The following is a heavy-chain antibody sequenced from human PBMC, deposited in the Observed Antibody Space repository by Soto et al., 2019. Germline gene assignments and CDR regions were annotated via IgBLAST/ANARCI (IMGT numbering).Heavy chain of an antibody. D-gene: IGHD3-22*01. J-gene: IGHJ1*01. CDR2: ISGSGTNT. CDR1: GFTFSSYA. Sequence: GGSLRLSCAASGFTFSSYAMSWVRQAPGKGLEWVSAISGSGTNTYYADSVKGRFTISRDNYKNTLYLQMNSLRAEDTAVYCCAQDLSYYESSVPVYLVQGTFMTVS. CDR3: AQDLSYYESSVPVY. V-gene: IGHV3-23*01.